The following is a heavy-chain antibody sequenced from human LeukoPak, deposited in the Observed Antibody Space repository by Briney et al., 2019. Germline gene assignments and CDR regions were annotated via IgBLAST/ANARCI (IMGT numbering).Heavy chain of an antibody. CDR1: GFYFANYA. J-gene: IGHJ4*02. D-gene: IGHD1-26*01. CDR3: ARDRGSTEFDY. CDR2: INGDGSST. V-gene: IGHV3-74*01. Sequence: GGSLRLSCAASGFYFANYAMSWVRQAPGEGLVWVSRINGDGSSTSYADSVKGRFTISRDNAKNTLYLQMNSLRAEDTAVYYCARDRGSTEFDYWGQGTLVTVSS.